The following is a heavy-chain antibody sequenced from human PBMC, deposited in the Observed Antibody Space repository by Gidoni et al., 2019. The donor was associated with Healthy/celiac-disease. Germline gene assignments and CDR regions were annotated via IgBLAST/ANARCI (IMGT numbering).Heavy chain of an antibody. J-gene: IGHJ4*02. D-gene: IGHD5-12*01. Sequence: QVQLQQWGAGLFKPSETLSLTCAVYGGSFSGYYWSWIRQPPGKGLEWIGEINHSGSTNYNPSLKSRVTISVVTSKNQFSLKLSSVTAADTAVYYCARVSARWLQLGWFDYWGQGTLVTVSS. CDR1: GGSFSGYY. CDR2: INHSGST. CDR3: ARVSARWLQLGWFDY. V-gene: IGHV4-34*01.